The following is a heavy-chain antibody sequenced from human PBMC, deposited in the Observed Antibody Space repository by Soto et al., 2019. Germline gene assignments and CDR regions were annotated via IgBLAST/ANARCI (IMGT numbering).Heavy chain of an antibody. J-gene: IGHJ5*02. V-gene: IGHV1-69*17. CDR2: IIPMSGIA. D-gene: IGHD3-10*01. CDR3: TRRGRESANWFDP. Sequence: QVQLVQSGAEVKKPGSSVKVSCKASGGTFNSYSMTWVRQAPGQGLEWMGGIIPMSGIANYAQKFKGRVTITADKSTNTVYVEVNNLRYNGTAVYYCTRRGRESANWFDPWGQGTLVTVSS. CDR1: GGTFNSYS.